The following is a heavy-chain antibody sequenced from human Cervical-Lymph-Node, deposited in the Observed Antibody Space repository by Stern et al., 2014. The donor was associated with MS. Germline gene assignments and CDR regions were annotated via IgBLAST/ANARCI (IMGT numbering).Heavy chain of an antibody. J-gene: IGHJ3*02. CDR3: AREMDGFDI. CDR2: IIPMFGTA. V-gene: IGHV1-69*06. CDR1: GGTFSNYA. Sequence: VKLVESGAEVKKPGSSVKVSCKASGGTFSNYAINWVRQGPGQGIEWMGGIIPMFGTANYEQKFQGRVTITADKSTSTAYMELSSLISEDTAVYYCAREMDGFDIWGQGTKVTVSS.